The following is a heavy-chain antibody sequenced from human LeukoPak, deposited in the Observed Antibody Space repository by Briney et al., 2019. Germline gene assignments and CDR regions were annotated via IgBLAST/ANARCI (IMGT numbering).Heavy chain of an antibody. CDR2: INPNSGGT. CDR3: GRDRGSGWIFVDY. V-gene: IGHV1-2*02. D-gene: IGHD6-19*01. J-gene: IGHJ4*02. CDR1: GYTFTGYY. Sequence: ASVKVSCKASGYTFTGYYIHWVRQAPGQGLEWMGWINPNSGGTNSAQKFQGRVTLTRDTSISTAYLELSSLRSDDTAVYYCGRDRGSGWIFVDYWGQGTLVTVSS.